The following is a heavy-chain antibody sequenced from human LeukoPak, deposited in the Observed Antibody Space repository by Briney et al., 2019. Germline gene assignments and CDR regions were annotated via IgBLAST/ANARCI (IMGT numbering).Heavy chain of an antibody. CDR2: INSDGIST. J-gene: IGHJ4*02. Sequence: PGGSLRLSCAASGFTFSNYWMHWVRQVPGKGLVWVSRINSDGISTSYADSVKGRFTISRDNAKNTLYLQMNSLRADDTAVYYCAKGGATVIDYWGQGTLVTVSS. CDR1: GFTFSNYW. CDR3: AKGGATVIDY. D-gene: IGHD4-17*01. V-gene: IGHV3-74*01.